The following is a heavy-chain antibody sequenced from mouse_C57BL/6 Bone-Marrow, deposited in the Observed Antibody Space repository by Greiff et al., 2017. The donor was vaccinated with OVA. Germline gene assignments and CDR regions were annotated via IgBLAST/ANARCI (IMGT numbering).Heavy chain of an antibody. V-gene: IGHV5-4*01. CDR2: ISDGGSYT. CDR1: GFTFSSYA. D-gene: IGHD2-5*01. CDR3: ARDSKNYAMDD. Sequence: EVKLMESGGGLVKPGGSLKLSCAASGFTFSSYAMSWVRQTPEKRLEWVATISDGGSYTYYPDNVKGRFTISRDNAKNNLYLQMSHLKSEDTAMYYCARDSKNYAMDDWGQGTSVTVSS. J-gene: IGHJ4*01.